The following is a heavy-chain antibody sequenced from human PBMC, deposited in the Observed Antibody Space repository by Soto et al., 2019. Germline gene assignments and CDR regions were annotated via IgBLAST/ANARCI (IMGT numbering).Heavy chain of an antibody. J-gene: IGHJ6*02. V-gene: IGHV5-51*01. CDR1: GYSFTSYW. D-gene: IGHD3-3*01. CDR2: IYPGDSDT. Sequence: GESLKISCKGSGYSFTSYWIGWVRQMPGKGLEWMGIIYPGDSDTRYSPSFQGQVTISADKSISTAYLQWSSLKASDTAMYYCATNSRATIFGNYYYYGMDVWGQGTTVTVS. CDR3: ATNSRATIFGNYYYYGMDV.